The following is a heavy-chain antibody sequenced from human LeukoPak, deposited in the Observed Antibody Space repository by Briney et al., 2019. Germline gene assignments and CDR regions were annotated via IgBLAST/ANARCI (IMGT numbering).Heavy chain of an antibody. CDR2: MNPNNGNT. Sequence: ASVKVSCKASGYTFTSYDINWVRQVTGQGLEWMGWMNPNNGNTGYVQKFQGRVTMTRDTSIGTAYMELSSLRAEDTALYYCTTLLGTEDYPETYGVWGQGTMVTVFS. D-gene: IGHD2/OR15-2a*01. CDR3: TTLLGTEDYPETYGV. J-gene: IGHJ3*01. CDR1: GYTFTSYD. V-gene: IGHV1-8*01.